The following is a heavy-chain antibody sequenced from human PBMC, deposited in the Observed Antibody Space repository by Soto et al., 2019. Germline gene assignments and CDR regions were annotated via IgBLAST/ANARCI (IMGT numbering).Heavy chain of an antibody. D-gene: IGHD5-12*01. CDR1: GDSVSSNSAA. CDR2: IYYRSKWYN. Sequence: SQTLSLTCAISGDSVSSNSAAWNWIRQSPSRGLEWLGRIYYRSKWYNDYAVSVKSRITINPDTSKNQFSLQLNSVTPEDTAVYYCARVEGYSGYARYYYGMDVRGQGTTVTVSS. V-gene: IGHV6-1*01. CDR3: ARVEGYSGYARYYYGMDV. J-gene: IGHJ6*02.